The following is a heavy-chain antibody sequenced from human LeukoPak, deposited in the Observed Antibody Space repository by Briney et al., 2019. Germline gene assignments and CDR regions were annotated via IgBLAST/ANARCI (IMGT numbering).Heavy chain of an antibody. CDR2: ITNSGDA. CDR3: ARHVEHAAYFHH. J-gene: IGHJ4*02. Sequence: SETLSLTCTVAGVSISDFHWSWLRQSPEKGLEWIGWITNSGDANYNPSLESRLAMSAETIKRQLSLRVTSVTDADTAVYYCARHVEHAAYFHHWGQGILVTVSS. CDR1: GVSISDFH. V-gene: IGHV4-59*08. D-gene: IGHD1/OR15-1a*01.